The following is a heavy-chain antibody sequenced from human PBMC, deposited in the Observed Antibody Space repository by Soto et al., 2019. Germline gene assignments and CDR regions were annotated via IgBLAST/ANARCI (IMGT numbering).Heavy chain of an antibody. V-gene: IGHV1-2*02. CDR1: RYIFIGNY. CDR3: AKATPLSG. D-gene: IGHD6-19*01. Sequence: LVKVCCKSSRYIFIGNYIHWVRQAPGQGLEWVGWSNPNNGARNYAQKFQGRVTMISDTSISTAYMELSRLSSDDTAVYFFAKATPLSGWGQGTLVTASS. J-gene: IGHJ4*02. CDR2: SNPNNGAR.